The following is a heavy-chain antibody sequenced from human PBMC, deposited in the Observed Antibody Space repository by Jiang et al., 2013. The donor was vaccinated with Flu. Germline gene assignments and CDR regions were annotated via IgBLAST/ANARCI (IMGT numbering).Heavy chain of an antibody. CDR3: ARIDDILTGSWYFDL. CDR2: IYYSGST. V-gene: IGHV4-59*01. J-gene: IGHJ2*01. CDR1: GGSISSYY. Sequence: SGSGLVKPSETLSLTCTVSGGSISSYYWSWTRQPPGKGLEWIGYIYYSGSTNYNPSLKSRVTISVDTSKNQFSLKLSSVTAADTAVYYCARIDDILTGSWYFDLWGRGTLVTVSS. D-gene: IGHD3-9*01.